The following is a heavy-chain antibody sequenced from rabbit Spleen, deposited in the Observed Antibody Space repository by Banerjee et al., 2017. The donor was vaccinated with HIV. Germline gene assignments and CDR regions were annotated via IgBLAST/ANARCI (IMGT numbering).Heavy chain of an antibody. CDR3: ARDLVGVIGWNFNL. V-gene: IGHV1S45*01. Sequence: QEQLEESGGGLVTPGESLKLSCTASGSSFSAKAVMCWVRQAPGKGLEWIACIYGGGGSIDYATWAKGRFTISKTSSNTVTLQMTSLTAADTATCFCARDLVGVIGWNFNLWGPGTLVTVS. CDR2: IYGGGGSI. CDR1: GSSFSAKAV. J-gene: IGHJ4*01. D-gene: IGHD1-1*01.